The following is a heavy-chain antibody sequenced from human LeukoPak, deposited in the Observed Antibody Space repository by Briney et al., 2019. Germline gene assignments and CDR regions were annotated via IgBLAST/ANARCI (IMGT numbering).Heavy chain of an antibody. Sequence: PSETLSLTCTVSGGSINFYYWSWIRQPAGKGLEWIGRIYSTGRTNYSPSLKSRVTISVDTSKNQFSLRLSSVTAADTAVYYCARDPRGGYSSAWYYFDYWGQGTLVTVSS. CDR3: ARDPRGGYSSAWYYFDY. CDR2: IYSTGRT. CDR1: GGSINFYY. J-gene: IGHJ4*02. V-gene: IGHV4-4*07. D-gene: IGHD6-19*01.